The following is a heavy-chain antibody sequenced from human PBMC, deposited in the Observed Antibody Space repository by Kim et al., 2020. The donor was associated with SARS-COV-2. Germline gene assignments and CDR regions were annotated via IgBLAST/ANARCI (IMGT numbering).Heavy chain of an antibody. CDR1: GGSISSSSYY. CDR3: ARRSHVMTPDSSGYSP. CDR2: IYYSGST. Sequence: SETLSLTCTVSGGSISSSSYYWGWIRQPPGKGLEWIGSIYYSGSTYYNPSLKSRVTISVDTSKNQFSLKLSSVTAADTAVYYCARRSHVMTPDSSGYSPWGQGTLVTVSS. J-gene: IGHJ1*01. V-gene: IGHV4-39*01. D-gene: IGHD3-22*01.